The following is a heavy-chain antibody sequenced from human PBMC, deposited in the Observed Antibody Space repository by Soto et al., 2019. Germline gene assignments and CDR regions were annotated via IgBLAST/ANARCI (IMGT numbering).Heavy chain of an antibody. J-gene: IGHJ6*02. V-gene: IGHV4-59*01. CDR1: GGSISSYY. CDR2: IYYSGST. CDR3: ARGRQPETPPYYYYYGMDV. Sequence: QVQLQESGPGLVKPSETLSLTCTVSGGSISSYYWSWIRQPPGKGLEWIGYIYYSGSTNYNPSLKSRVTISVDTSKNQFSLKLSSVTAADTAVYYCARGRQPETPPYYYYYGMDVWGQGTTVTVSS.